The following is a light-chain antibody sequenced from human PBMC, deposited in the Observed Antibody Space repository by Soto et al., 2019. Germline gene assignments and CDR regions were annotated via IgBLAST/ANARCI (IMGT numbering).Light chain of an antibody. J-gene: IGLJ2*01. CDR1: SGHSSYA. Sequence: QAVVTQSPSASASLGASVRLTCTLSSGHSSYAIAWHQQQPEKGPRYLMKVNSDGSHRKGDGIPDRFSGSSSGAECYLTISSLQSEDEADYYCQTWGTGIQVFGAGTKLTVL. CDR3: QTWGTGIQV. V-gene: IGLV4-69*01. CDR2: VNSDGSH.